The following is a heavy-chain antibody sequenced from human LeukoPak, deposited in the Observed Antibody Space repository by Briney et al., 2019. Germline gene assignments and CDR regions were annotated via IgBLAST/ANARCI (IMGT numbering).Heavy chain of an antibody. V-gene: IGHV1-18*01. Sequence: ASVKVSCKASGYNFPSNGISWVRQAPGQGLEWMGWITPYNGKTIYAQKFQGRVTMTTDTSTNTAYVELRSLRFDDTAIYYCARDSPYCGSTACYSFFDYWGQGTLVTVSS. D-gene: IGHD2-21*01. J-gene: IGHJ4*02. CDR2: ITPYNGKT. CDR1: GYNFPSNG. CDR3: ARDSPYCGSTACYSFFDY.